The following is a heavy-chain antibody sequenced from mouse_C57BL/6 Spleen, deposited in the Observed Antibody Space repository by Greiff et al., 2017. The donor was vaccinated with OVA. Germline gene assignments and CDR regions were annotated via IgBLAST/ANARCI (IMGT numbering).Heavy chain of an antibody. CDR2: IYPGSGNT. J-gene: IGHJ2*01. CDR1: GYTFTDSF. Sequence: QVQLQQSGPELVKPGASVQISCKASGYTFTDSFLHWVMQRPGQGLAWIGWIYPGSGNTKYNEKFKGKATLTVDTSSSTAYMQLSSLTSEDSAVYFCARDYGSSYWGQGTTLTVSS. D-gene: IGHD1-1*01. V-gene: IGHV1-84*01. CDR3: ARDYGSSY.